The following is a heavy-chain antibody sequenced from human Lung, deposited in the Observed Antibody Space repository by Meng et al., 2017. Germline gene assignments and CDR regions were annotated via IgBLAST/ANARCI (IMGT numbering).Heavy chain of an antibody. CDR3: ARFDISSSGRGDY. V-gene: IGHV4-4*02. Sequence: QVQLQEGGPGLVKPSGTLSLTCAVSGGSITSSTWWSWVRQTPGKGLEWFGEIFHSGSTNYNPPLESRVTISVDKSKNQFSLKVYSVTAADTATYYCARFDISSSGRGDYWGQGILVTVSS. CDR1: GGSITSSTW. J-gene: IGHJ4*02. D-gene: IGHD1-26*01. CDR2: IFHSGST.